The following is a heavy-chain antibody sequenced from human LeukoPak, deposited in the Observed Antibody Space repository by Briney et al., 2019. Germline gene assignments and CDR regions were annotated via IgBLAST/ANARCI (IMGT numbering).Heavy chain of an antibody. CDR3: ARLGGDTYYFGSASYPNWYFDL. CDR2: IYPDDSDT. V-gene: IGHV5-51*01. D-gene: IGHD3-10*01. CDR1: GYTFTTYW. Sequence: GESLKISCQASGYTFTTYWIGCVRQIPGKGLECMGIIYPDDSDTTYSPSFQGRVTISADKSFSTAYLQWSSLKASDIAIYYCARLGGDTYYFGSASYPNWYFDLWGGGTLVTVSS. J-gene: IGHJ2*01.